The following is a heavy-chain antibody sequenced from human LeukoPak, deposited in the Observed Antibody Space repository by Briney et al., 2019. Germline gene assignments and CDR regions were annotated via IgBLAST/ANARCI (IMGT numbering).Heavy chain of an antibody. J-gene: IGHJ4*02. V-gene: IGHV4-59*01. D-gene: IGHD1-26*01. Sequence: SETLSLTCTVSGGSISSYYWSWIRQPPGKGLEWIGYIYYSGSTNYNPSLKSRVTISVDTSKNQFSLKLSSVTAADTAVYYCARDADVSEWELPHFDYWGQGALVTVSS. CDR1: GGSISSYY. CDR2: IYYSGST. CDR3: ARDADVSEWELPHFDY.